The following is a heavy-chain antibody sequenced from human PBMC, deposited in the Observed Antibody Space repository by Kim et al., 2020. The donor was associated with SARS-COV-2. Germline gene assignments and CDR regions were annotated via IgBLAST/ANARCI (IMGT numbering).Heavy chain of an antibody. D-gene: IGHD5-18*01. J-gene: IGHJ6*02. Sequence: LKSRVPISVDTSKNQFSLKLSAVTAADTAVYYCAREDTAMVSYYYYGMDVWGQGTTVTVSS. V-gene: IGHV4-39*01. CDR3: AREDTAMVSYYYYGMDV.